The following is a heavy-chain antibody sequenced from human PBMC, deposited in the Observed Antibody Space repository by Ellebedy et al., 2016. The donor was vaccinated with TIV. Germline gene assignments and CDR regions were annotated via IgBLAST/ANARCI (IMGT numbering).Heavy chain of an antibody. V-gene: IGHV4-59*01. D-gene: IGHD2-8*02. Sequence: SETLSLTXTLSGVSISSFYWTWIRQPPGKGLEWIGNVFNIGSTNYKPSLKSRVTISVDTSKNQSSLKLSSVTAADTAVYYCAAAGGVEIDYWGQGTLVTVSS. CDR3: AAAGGVEIDY. J-gene: IGHJ4*02. CDR1: GVSISSFY. CDR2: VFNIGST.